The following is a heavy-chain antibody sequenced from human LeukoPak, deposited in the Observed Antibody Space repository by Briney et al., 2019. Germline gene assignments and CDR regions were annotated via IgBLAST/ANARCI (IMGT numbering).Heavy chain of an antibody. CDR1: GFSFSNFW. Sequence: GGSLRLSCVASGFSFSNFWMHWVRQGPGKGLVWVSRINTDGSATDYADSVRGRFTISRDNAKNSLYLQMNSLRAEDTAVYYCARDLAVAGLYYYYGMDVWGQGTTVTVSS. D-gene: IGHD6-19*01. V-gene: IGHV3-74*01. CDR3: ARDLAVAGLYYYYGMDV. CDR2: INTDGSAT. J-gene: IGHJ6*02.